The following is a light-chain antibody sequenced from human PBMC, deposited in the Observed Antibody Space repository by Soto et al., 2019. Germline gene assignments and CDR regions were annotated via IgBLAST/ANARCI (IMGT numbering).Light chain of an antibody. J-gene: IGKJ4*01. V-gene: IGKV3D-20*02. Sequence: EIVLTQSPGTLSLSPGDRATLSCRASQSVSSSYLAWYQQKPGQAPGLLIYGASSRATGIPARFSGTGSGTDFTLTISSLEPDDFAVYYCQQRYNWPLTFGGGTKVDIK. CDR1: QSVSSSY. CDR2: GAS. CDR3: QQRYNWPLT.